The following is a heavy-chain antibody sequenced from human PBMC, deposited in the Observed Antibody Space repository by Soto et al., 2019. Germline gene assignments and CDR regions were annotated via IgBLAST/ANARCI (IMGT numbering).Heavy chain of an antibody. Sequence: EVQLVESGGGLVQPGGSLRLSCAASGFTFSTYDMHWVRQATGKGLEWVSAIGTIRDTYYLDSVKGRFTISRENAKNSVYLQMNILRAGDTAVYYCARGRSNQYESSPAPKFDHWGRGTLVTVSS. CDR3: ARGRSNQYESSPAPKFDH. CDR2: IGTIRDT. CDR1: GFTFSTYD. J-gene: IGHJ5*02. D-gene: IGHD2-8*01. V-gene: IGHV3-13*01.